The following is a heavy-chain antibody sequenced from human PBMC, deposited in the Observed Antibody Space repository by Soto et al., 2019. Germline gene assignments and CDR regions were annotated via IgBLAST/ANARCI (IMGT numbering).Heavy chain of an antibody. Sequence: GGPVKVSCKASGYTFSDYYVHWVRQAPGQGLEWMGWINPDSGGTKYTQRFQGRVTMTRDTSISTAYMELSGLTSDDTAMYYCARKVRDYNFDYWGQGTLVTVSS. CDR3: ARKVRDYNFDY. V-gene: IGHV1-2*02. D-gene: IGHD4-17*01. CDR1: GYTFSDYY. J-gene: IGHJ4*02. CDR2: INPDSGGT.